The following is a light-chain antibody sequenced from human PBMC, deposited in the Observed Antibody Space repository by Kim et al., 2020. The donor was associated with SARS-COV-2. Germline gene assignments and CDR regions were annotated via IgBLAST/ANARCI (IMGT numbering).Light chain of an antibody. CDR3: CSHAGGGTML. Sequence: QSALTQPASVSGSPGQSITISCTGTSSDIGSYSLVSWYQQYPGEAPKLMIYEGSKRPSGVSPRFSGSKSGNTASLTTSGLQAEDEADYYCCSHAGGGTMLFGGGTQLTVL. J-gene: IGLJ2*01. CDR1: SSDIGSYSL. V-gene: IGLV2-23*01. CDR2: EGS.